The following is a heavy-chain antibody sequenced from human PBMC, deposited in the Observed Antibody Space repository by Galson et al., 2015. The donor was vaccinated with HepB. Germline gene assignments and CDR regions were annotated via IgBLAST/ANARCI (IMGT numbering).Heavy chain of an antibody. Sequence: QSGAEVTKPGESLRISCKGSGYSFMSYWISWVRQMPGKGLEWMGRIDPSDSYTSYSPSFQGHVTISADKSISTAYLQWSSLKASDTGMYYCTRHYDITAAGVEGDYWGQGSLVTVSS. CDR2: IDPSDSYT. CDR3: TRHYDITAAGVEGDY. V-gene: IGHV5-10-1*01. D-gene: IGHD6-13*01. CDR1: GYSFMSYW. J-gene: IGHJ4*02.